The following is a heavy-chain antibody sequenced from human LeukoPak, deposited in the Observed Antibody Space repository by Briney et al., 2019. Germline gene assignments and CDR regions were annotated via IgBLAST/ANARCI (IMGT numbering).Heavy chain of an antibody. CDR2: ISSSSRAF. D-gene: IGHD6-25*01. Sequence: GGSLRLSCAASGFTFSSYSMSGVRQAPGKGLEWVSYISSSSRAFYYAGSVKGRFTISRNNAKNSLYLQMNSLGDEDTAVFYCVASGLSSDYWGQGTLVTVSS. J-gene: IGHJ4*02. CDR3: VASGLSSDY. V-gene: IGHV3-48*02. CDR1: GFTFSSYS.